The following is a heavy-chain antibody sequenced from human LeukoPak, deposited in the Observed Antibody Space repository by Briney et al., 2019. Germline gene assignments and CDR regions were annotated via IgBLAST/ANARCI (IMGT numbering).Heavy chain of an antibody. Sequence: GGSLRLSCAASGFTFSNHGMNWVRQAPGKGLEWLSGVSPPGGGTYYADSVKGRFTISRDNSKNTLYLQMNSLRAEDTAVYYCARLDDILTPTHDYWGQGTLVTVSS. CDR2: VSPPGGGT. CDR3: ARLDDILTPTHDY. V-gene: IGHV3-23*01. J-gene: IGHJ4*02. CDR1: GFTFSNHG. D-gene: IGHD3-9*01.